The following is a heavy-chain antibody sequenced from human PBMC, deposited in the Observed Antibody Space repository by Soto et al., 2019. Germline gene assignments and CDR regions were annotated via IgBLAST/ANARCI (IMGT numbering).Heavy chain of an antibody. J-gene: IGHJ3*02. CDR2: IYYSGTT. CDR3: GRPMVRGSYDAVPI. CDR1: GGSISSSSYY. V-gene: IGHV4-39*01. Sequence: QLQLQESVPGLVKPSETLSLTCTVSGGSISSSSYYWGWIRQPPGKGPEWIGSIYYSGTTYYNPSLKSRVPISVDTSTHQFSLKLSSVTAADTAVYYWGRPMVRGSYDAVPIWGPGTMVTVSS. D-gene: IGHD3-10*01.